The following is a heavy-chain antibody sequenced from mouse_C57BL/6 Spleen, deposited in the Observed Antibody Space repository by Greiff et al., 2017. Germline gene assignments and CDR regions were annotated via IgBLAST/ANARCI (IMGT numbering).Heavy chain of an antibody. V-gene: IGHV1-50*01. J-gene: IGHJ4*01. Sequence: QVQLQQPGAELVKPGASVKLSCKASGYTFTSYWMQWVKQRPGQGLEWIGEIDPSDSYTNYNQKFKGKATLTVDTSSSTAYMQLSSLTSEDSAVYYCAIWDRPLMDYWGQGTSVTVSS. D-gene: IGHD4-1*01. CDR1: GYTFTSYW. CDR2: IDPSDSYT. CDR3: AIWDRPLMDY.